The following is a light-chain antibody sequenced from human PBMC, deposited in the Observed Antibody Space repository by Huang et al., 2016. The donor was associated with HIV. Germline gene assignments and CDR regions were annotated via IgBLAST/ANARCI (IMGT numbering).Light chain of an antibody. Sequence: DIIMSQSPESLTVSLGERAPLNCRSSQSVYASSTSKDYMAWLQQKPGQPPKLLLFWASSREVGVPDRFSGSGSGTHFILTIANLQPEDAAIYYCQQYYSLPQTFGQGTRV. CDR2: WAS. V-gene: IGKV4-1*01. J-gene: IGKJ1*01. CDR1: QSVYASSTSKDY. CDR3: QQYYSLPQT.